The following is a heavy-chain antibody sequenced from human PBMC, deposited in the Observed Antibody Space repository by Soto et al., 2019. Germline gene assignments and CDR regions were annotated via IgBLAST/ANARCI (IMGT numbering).Heavy chain of an antibody. CDR3: ARDQTGYSSGWSSVAMDV. V-gene: IGHV1-2*02. CDR1: GYTFTGYY. Sequence: QVQLVQSGAEMKKPGASVKVSCTASGYTFTGYYIHWVRQAPGQGLEWMGWISPNSGGTKFAQKVQGRVTMTRDTSISTVYIEYSRLRSDDTAIYYCARDQTGYSSGWSSVAMDVWGPGTTVTVS. D-gene: IGHD6-19*01. CDR2: ISPNSGGT. J-gene: IGHJ6*02.